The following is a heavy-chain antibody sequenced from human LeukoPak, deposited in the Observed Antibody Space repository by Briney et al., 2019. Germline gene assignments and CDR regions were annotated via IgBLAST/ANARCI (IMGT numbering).Heavy chain of an antibody. CDR2: ISSSGSTI. Sequence: GGSLRLSCAASGFTFSSYEMNWVRQAPGKGLEWVSYISSSGSTIYYADSVKGRFTISRDSAKNSLYLQMNSLRAEDTAVYYCARVREYYFDYWGQGTLVTVSS. CDR3: ARVREYYFDY. V-gene: IGHV3-48*03. CDR1: GFTFSSYE. J-gene: IGHJ4*02. D-gene: IGHD3-10*01.